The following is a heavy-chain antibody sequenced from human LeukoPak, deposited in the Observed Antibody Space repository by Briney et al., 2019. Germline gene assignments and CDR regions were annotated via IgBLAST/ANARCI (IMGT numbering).Heavy chain of an antibody. CDR1: GYSFTSYW. D-gene: IGHD3-10*01. CDR2: IYPGDSDT. J-gene: IGHJ6*02. Sequence: GESLKISCKGSGYSFTSYWIGWVRQMPGKGLEWMGIIYPGDSDTRYSPPFQGQVTISADKSISTAYLQWSSLKASDTAMYYCARLQAGVYYYYGMDVWGQGTTVTVSS. CDR3: ARLQAGVYYYYGMDV. V-gene: IGHV5-51*01.